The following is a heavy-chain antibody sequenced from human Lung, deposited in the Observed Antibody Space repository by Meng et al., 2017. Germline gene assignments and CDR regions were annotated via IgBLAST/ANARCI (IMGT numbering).Heavy chain of an antibody. J-gene: IGHJ4*02. CDR3: ARDEDISAAGKLFGDY. V-gene: IGHV1-2*06. D-gene: IGHD6-25*01. Sequence: QVPVVQAGAEGEKPWASVKVSCKPSGYNFPDYYIHWVRRAPGQGLEWMGRINPKSGDTHYAQKFQARVTMTGDTSISTAYMELSGLRSDDTAMYYCARDEDISAAGKLFGDYWGQGTLVTVSS. CDR1: GYNFPDYY. CDR2: INPKSGDT.